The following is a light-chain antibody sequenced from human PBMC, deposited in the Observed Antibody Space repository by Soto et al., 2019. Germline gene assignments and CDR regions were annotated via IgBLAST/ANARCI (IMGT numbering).Light chain of an antibody. V-gene: IGLV2-23*01. J-gene: IGLJ3*02. CDR2: EGS. CDR1: SSDVGRYNL. Sequence: QSALTQPASVSGSPGQSITISCAGTSSDVGRYNLVSWFQQHPGKAPKLMIYEGSKRPSGVSNRFSGSKSGNTASLTISGLQAEDDADYYCCSYAASTTWVFGGGTKLTVL. CDR3: CSYAASTTWV.